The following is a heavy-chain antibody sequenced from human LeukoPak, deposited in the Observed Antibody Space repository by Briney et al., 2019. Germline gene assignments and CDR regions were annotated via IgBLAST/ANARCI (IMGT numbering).Heavy chain of an antibody. CDR3: ANGDVYSGSSQTYDY. CDR2: ISGSGGST. CDR1: GISVSSFE. D-gene: IGHD1-26*01. Sequence: GGSLRLSCAASGISVSSFEMNWVRQAPGKGLEWVSAISGSGGSTYYADSVKGRFTISRDNSKYTLYLQMNSLRAEDTAVYYCANGDVYSGSSQTYDYWGQGTLVTVSS. V-gene: IGHV3-23*01. J-gene: IGHJ4*02.